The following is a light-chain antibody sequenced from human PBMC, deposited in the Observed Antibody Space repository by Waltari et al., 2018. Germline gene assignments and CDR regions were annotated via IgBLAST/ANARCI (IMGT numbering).Light chain of an antibody. CDR2: GAS. CDR3: QQYGSSPPT. J-gene: IGKJ5*01. Sequence: EIVLTQSPGTLSLSPGDRATLSCRASQRVSSSYLAWDQQKPGQAPRLLIYGASSRATGIPDRVSGSGSGTDFTLTISRLEPEDFAVYYCQQYGSSPPTFGQGTRLEIK. CDR1: QRVSSSY. V-gene: IGKV3-20*01.